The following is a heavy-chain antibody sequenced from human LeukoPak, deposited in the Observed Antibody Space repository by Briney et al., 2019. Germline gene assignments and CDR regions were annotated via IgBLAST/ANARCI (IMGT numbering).Heavy chain of an antibody. CDR2: ISGSGGST. Sequence: GGSLRLSCAASGFTFSSYAMSWVRQAPGKGLEWVSAISGSGGSTYYADSVKGRFTISRDNSKNTLYLQMNSLRAEDTAVYYCAKDLSLLYYYDSSGYPDYWGQGTLVTVSS. V-gene: IGHV3-23*01. J-gene: IGHJ4*02. CDR1: GFTFSSYA. D-gene: IGHD3-22*01. CDR3: AKDLSLLYYYDSSGYPDY.